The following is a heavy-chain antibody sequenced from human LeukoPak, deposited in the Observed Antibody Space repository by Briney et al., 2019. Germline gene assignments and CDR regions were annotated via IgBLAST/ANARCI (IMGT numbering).Heavy chain of an antibody. Sequence: PGGSLRLSCAASGFTFSSYWMSWVRQAQGKGLEWVANIKKDGSEKYYVDSVKGRFTIYRDNAKNSLYLQMNSLRAEDRAVYYCASSIKSSSSWFDPWGQGTLVTVSS. J-gene: IGHJ5*02. V-gene: IGHV3-7*01. D-gene: IGHD6-6*01. CDR2: IKKDGSEK. CDR1: GFTFSSYW. CDR3: ASSIKSSSSWFDP.